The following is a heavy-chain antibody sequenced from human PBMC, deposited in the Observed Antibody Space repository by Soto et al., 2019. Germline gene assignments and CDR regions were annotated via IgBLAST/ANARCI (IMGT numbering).Heavy chain of an antibody. CDR1: GFTFSNYD. D-gene: IGHD3-10*01. CDR3: AREGSVSSSDYYAYYYGMDV. CDR2: ISSSGGII. Sequence: PGGSLRLSCAASGFTFSNYDINWVRQAPGKGPEWISQISSSGGIIYYADSVKGRFTISRDNAKNSLYLQMNNRRGEDTAVYYCAREGSVSSSDYYAYYYGMDVWGQGTTVTVSS. J-gene: IGHJ6*02. V-gene: IGHV3-48*03.